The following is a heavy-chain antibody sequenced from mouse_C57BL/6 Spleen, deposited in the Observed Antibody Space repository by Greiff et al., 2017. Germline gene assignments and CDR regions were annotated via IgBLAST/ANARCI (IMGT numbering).Heavy chain of an antibody. J-gene: IGHJ4*01. CDR3: AKKTGTNYAMDY. D-gene: IGHD4-1*01. V-gene: IGHV2-5*01. CDR1: GFSLTSYG. CDR2: ICRGGST. Sequence: QVQLKQSGPGLVQPSPSLSITCTASGFSLTSYGVHWVRQSPGQGLEWLGVICRGGSTDYNAAFMSRLSITRDNTKSQVFVKMNSRQAADTAIYYCAKKTGTNYAMDYWGQGTSVTVSS.